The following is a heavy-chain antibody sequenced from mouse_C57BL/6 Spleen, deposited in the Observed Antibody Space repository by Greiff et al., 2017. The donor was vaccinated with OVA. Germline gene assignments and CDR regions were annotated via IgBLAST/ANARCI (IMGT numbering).Heavy chain of an antibody. V-gene: IGHV14-2*01. CDR2: IDPEDGET. D-gene: IGHD1-1*01. J-gene: IGHJ1*03. CDR1: GFNIKDYY. CDR3: ARRYYGSSGYFDV. Sequence: EVMLVESGAELVKPGASVKLSCTASGFNIKDYYMHWVKQRTEQGLEWIGRIDPEDGETKYAPKFQGKATITADTSSNTAYLQLSSLTSEDTAVYYCARRYYGSSGYFDVWGTGTTVTVSS.